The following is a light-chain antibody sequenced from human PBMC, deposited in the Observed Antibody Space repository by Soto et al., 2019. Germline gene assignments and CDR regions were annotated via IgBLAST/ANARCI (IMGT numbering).Light chain of an antibody. V-gene: IGLV3-1*01. CDR2: QDI. J-gene: IGLJ2*01. CDR3: QAWDSSTVV. Sequence: SYELTQPPSVTVSPGQTASITCSGDKLGNKYICWYQQKPGQSPVLVIYQDIKRPSGIPERFSGSNSANTATLTISGTQAMDEADYYCQAWDSSTVVFGGGTKLTVL. CDR1: KLGNKY.